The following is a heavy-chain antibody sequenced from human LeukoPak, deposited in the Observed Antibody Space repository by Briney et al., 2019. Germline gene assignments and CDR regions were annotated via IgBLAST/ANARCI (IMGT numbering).Heavy chain of an antibody. CDR3: ASSLGYPTTTFDI. J-gene: IGHJ3*02. CDR2: IIPIFGTA. D-gene: IGHD6-13*01. Sequence: SVTVSCTASGGTFSSYAISWVRQAPGQGLEWMGGIIPIFGTANYAQKFQGRVTITADESTSTAYMELSSLRSEDTAVYYCASSLGYPTTTFDIWGQGTMVTVSS. V-gene: IGHV1-69*13. CDR1: GGTFSSYA.